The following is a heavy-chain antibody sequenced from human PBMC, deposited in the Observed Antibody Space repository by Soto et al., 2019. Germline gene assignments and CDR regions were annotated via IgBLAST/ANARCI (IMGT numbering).Heavy chain of an antibody. V-gene: IGHV3-30*18. J-gene: IGHJ6*03. D-gene: IGHD3-3*01. CDR1: GFTFSSYG. CDR2: ISYDGSNK. CDR3: AKAPDFWSGYPPPNYYYYYYMDV. Sequence: GGSLRLSCAASGFTFSSYGMHWVRQAPGKGLEWVAVISYDGSNKYYADSVKGRFTISRDNSKNTLYLQMNSLRAEDTAVYYCAKAPDFWSGYPPPNYYYYYYMDVWGKGTTVTVSS.